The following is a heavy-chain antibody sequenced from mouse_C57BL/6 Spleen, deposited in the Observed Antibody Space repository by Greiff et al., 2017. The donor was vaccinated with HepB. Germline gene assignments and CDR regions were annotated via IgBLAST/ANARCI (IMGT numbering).Heavy chain of an antibody. CDR1: GYTFTEYT. Sequence: VKLQESGAELVKPGASVKLSCKASGYTFTEYTIHWVKQRSGQGLEWIGWFYPGSGSIKYNEKFKDKATLTADKSSSTVYMELSRLTSEDSAVYFCARHVGASYYYGSSYGYFDVWGTGTTVTVSS. D-gene: IGHD1-1*01. CDR3: ARHVGASYYYGSSYGYFDV. J-gene: IGHJ1*03. V-gene: IGHV1-62-2*01. CDR2: FYPGSGSI.